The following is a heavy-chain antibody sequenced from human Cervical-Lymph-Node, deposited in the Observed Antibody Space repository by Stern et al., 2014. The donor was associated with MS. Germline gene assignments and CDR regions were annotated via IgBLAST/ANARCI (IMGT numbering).Heavy chain of an antibody. CDR2: ISAYNGNS. D-gene: IGHD2-15*01. CDR3: ARGLLGSENAFDI. Sequence: QLVQSGAEVKKPGASVKVSCKASGYTFTSYGLRWVRQAPGQGLEWMGWISAYNGNSTYAQERQGRFTVATDTSTSTAYMELRSLRSDDTAVYCCARGLLGSENAFDIWGQGTMVTVSS. V-gene: IGHV1-18*01. CDR1: GYTFTSYG. J-gene: IGHJ3*02.